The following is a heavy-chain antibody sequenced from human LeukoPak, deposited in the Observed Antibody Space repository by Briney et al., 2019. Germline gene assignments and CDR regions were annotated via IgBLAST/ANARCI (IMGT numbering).Heavy chain of an antibody. D-gene: IGHD4-17*01. CDR1: GFTFSGYS. J-gene: IGHJ4*02. CDR3: ARDSYGDANFDS. V-gene: IGHV3-21*04. CDR2: ISSSSSYI. Sequence: GGSLRLSCAASGFTFSGYSMNWVRQAPGKGLEWVSSISSSSSYIYYATSVKGRFANSRDISKNAVYLQMNSLRAEDTAVYYCARDSYGDANFDSWGQGTLVTVSS.